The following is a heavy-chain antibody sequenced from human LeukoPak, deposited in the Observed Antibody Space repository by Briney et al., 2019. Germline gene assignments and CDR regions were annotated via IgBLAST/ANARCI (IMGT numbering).Heavy chain of an antibody. Sequence: SQTLSLTCTVSGGSISSGDYYWSWIRQPPGKGLGWIGYIYYSGSTYYNPSLKSRVTISVDTSKNQFSLKLSSVTAADTAVYYCARGDTSHYGMDVWGQGTTVTVSS. D-gene: IGHD2/OR15-2a*01. J-gene: IGHJ6*02. CDR3: ARGDTSHYGMDV. CDR1: GGSISSGDYY. V-gene: IGHV4-30-4*01. CDR2: IYYSGST.